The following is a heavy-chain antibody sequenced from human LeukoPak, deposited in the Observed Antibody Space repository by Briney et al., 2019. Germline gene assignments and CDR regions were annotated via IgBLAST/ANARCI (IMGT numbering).Heavy chain of an antibody. Sequence: ASVKVSCKASGYTFTSYDINWVRQATGQGLEWMGWMNPNSGNTGYAQKFQGRVTMTRNTSISTAYMELSSLRSEDTAVYYCARAGVYSDFWKNWFDPWGQGTLVTVSS. CDR2: MNPNSGNT. J-gene: IGHJ5*02. CDR1: GYTFTSYD. V-gene: IGHV1-8*01. D-gene: IGHD3-3*01. CDR3: ARAGVYSDFWKNWFDP.